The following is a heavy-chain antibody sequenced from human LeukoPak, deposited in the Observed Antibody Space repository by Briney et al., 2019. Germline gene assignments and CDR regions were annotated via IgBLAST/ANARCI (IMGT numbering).Heavy chain of an antibody. V-gene: IGHV4-39*01. D-gene: IGHD6-13*01. CDR1: GGSISSSSYY. Sequence: SETLSLTCTVSGGSISSSSYYWGWIRQPPGKGLEWIGSIYYSGSTYYNPSLKSRVTISIDTSKNQFSLKLSSVTAADTAVYYCARHSSWYGTFRHWGQGTLVTVSS. CDR3: ARHSSWYGTFRH. CDR2: IYYSGST. J-gene: IGHJ4*02.